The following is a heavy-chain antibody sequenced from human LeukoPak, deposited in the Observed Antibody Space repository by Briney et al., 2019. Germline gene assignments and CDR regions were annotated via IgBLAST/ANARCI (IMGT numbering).Heavy chain of an antibody. D-gene: IGHD4-11*01. J-gene: IGHJ5*02. CDR1: GDSINSYH. Sequence: SETLSLTCTISGDSINSYHWSWLRQPPGSKLEWIGYFYYSGVTNYNPSLKSRVTMSLDTSKKQFSLKLNSVTAADTAVYYCARATTVTVEFGWNPWGQGTLVTVSS. CDR2: FYYSGVT. CDR3: ARATTVTVEFGWNP. V-gene: IGHV4-59*01.